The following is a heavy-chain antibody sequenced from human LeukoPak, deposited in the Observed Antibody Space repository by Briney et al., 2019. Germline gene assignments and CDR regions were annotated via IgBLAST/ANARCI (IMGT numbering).Heavy chain of an antibody. CDR3: VRESVYYDSSGYYNVLGY. J-gene: IGHJ4*02. V-gene: IGHV3-21*01. CDR1: GFTFSSHS. D-gene: IGHD3-22*01. Sequence: GGSLRLSCAASGFTFSSHSMNWVRQAPGKGLEWVSVITSSSDYIYYADSLKGRFTVSRDNAKNSLYLQVNSLRAEDTAVYYCVRESVYYDSSGYYNVLGYWGQGTLVTVSS. CDR2: ITSSSDYI.